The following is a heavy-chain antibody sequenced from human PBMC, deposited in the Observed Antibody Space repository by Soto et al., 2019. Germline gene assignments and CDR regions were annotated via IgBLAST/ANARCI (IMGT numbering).Heavy chain of an antibody. V-gene: IGHV3-23*01. J-gene: IGHJ4*02. CDR3: AKDRGDCSSTSCYPPPGFDY. CDR1: GFTFSSYA. CDR2: ISGSGGST. Sequence: GGSLRLSCAASGFTFSSYAMSWVRQAPGKGLEWVSAISGSGGSTYYADSVKGRFTISRDNSKNTLYLQMNSLRAEDTAVYYCAKDRGDCSSTSCYPPPGFDYWGQGTLVTSPQ. D-gene: IGHD2-2*01.